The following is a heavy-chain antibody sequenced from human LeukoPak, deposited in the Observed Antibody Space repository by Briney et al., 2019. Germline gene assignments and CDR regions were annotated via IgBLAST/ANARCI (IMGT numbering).Heavy chain of an antibody. CDR2: ISYDGSNK. V-gene: IGHV3-30*18. CDR3: ANSYDILTGYYGFDP. CDR1: GFTFSSYG. J-gene: IGHJ5*02. D-gene: IGHD3-9*01. Sequence: GSLRLSCAASGFTFSSYGMHWVRQAPGKGLEWVAVISYDGSNKYYADSVKGRFTISRDNSKNTPYLQMNSLRAEDTAVYYCANSYDILTGYYGFDPWGQGTLVTVSS.